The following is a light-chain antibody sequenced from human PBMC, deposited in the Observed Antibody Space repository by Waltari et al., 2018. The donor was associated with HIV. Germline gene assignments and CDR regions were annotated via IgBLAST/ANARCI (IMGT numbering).Light chain of an antibody. V-gene: IGKV3-11*01. J-gene: IGKJ5*01. CDR2: DTS. CDR3: QQRSSWPVT. CDR1: QSVNTY. Sequence: VLTQSPATLTLSPGESANVSCRASQSVNTYLAWYQQTPGRAPRLLIIDTSTRAAGIPARFSGNGSETDFTLTITSLEPEDSGLYFCQQRSSWPVTFGQGTRLVI.